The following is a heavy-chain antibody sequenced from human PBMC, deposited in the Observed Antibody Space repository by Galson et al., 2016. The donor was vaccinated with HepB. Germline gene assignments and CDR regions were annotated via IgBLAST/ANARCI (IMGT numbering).Heavy chain of an antibody. CDR1: GYTFTGYF. V-gene: IGHV1-2*07. D-gene: IGHD3-22*01. Sequence: SVKVSCKASGYTFTGYFLYWVRQAPGQGPEWMGWINLNSGATKYAHKFQDRVTMTRDTSINTAYMELSRLRSDDTAVYYCAKVVGYSNIERAFDIWGQGTMVIVSS. CDR2: INLNSGAT. J-gene: IGHJ3*02. CDR3: AKVVGYSNIERAFDI.